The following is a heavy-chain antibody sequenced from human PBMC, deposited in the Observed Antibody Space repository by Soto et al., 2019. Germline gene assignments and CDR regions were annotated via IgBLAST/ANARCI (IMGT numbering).Heavy chain of an antibody. Sequence: ASVTFSCRASCYPFTSYGISWARQAPGQGLEWMGWISAYNGNTNCPQNLQGIVTMTTDTSTSTAYMELRSLRSDDTAVYYCARYEGAEYYYRYGMDVGRQGTTVTVSS. CDR1: CYPFTSYG. J-gene: IGHJ6*02. D-gene: IGHD3-10*01. V-gene: IGHV1-18*01. CDR3: ARYEGAEYYYRYGMDV. CDR2: ISAYNGNT.